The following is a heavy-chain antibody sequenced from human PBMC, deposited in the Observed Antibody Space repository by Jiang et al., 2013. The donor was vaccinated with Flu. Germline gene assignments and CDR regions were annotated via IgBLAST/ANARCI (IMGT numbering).Heavy chain of an antibody. CDR1: GDSISNYY. V-gene: IGHV4-59*08. J-gene: IGHJ4*02. CDR2: IFYTGNT. Sequence: TLSLTCTVSGDSISNYYLSWIRQPPGKGLEWIGYIFYTGNTNYNPSLKSRVTLSLDTSKNQFSLRLSSVTAADTAVYYCARHGYYYDSSGQRRYYFDFWGQGTLVTVSS. D-gene: IGHD3-22*01. CDR3: ARHGYYYDSSGQRRYYFDF.